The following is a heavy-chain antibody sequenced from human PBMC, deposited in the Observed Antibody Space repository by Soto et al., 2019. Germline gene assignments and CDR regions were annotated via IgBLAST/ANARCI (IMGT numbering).Heavy chain of an antibody. J-gene: IGHJ6*03. Sequence: PGGSLRLSCAASGISFSTYAMNWVRQAPGKGLEWVSYISSGSSTIYYAESVKGRFTISRDNAKKSLFLQMNSLRAEDTDVYYCAVDYYYMDVWGKGTTVTV. CDR3: AVDYYYMDV. CDR2: ISSGSSTI. V-gene: IGHV3-48*01. CDR1: GISFSTYA.